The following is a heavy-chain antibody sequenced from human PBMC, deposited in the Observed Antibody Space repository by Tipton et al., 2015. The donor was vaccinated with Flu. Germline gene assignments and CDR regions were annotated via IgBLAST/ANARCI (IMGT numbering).Heavy chain of an antibody. CDR2: INPNSGGT. CDR3: ARDSTVATDYYYYYGMDA. J-gene: IGHJ6*02. Sequence: QLVQSGAEVKKPGASVKVSCKASGYTFTGYYMHWVRQAPGQGLEWMGWINPNSGGTNYAQKFQGWVTMTRDTSISTAYMELSRLRSDDTAAYYCARDSTVATDYYYYYGMDAWGQGTTVTVSS. D-gene: IGHD4-23*01. V-gene: IGHV1-2*04. CDR1: GYTFTGYY.